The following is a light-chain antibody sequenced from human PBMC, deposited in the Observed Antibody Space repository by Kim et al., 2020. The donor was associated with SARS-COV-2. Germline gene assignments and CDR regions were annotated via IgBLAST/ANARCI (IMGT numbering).Light chain of an antibody. Sequence: GEGTALRCWSSRSSVGSYLAWYQQKAGQAPRLLIYATSSRATGIPDRFGGSGSGTDFILTISSLQPEDFGTYYCQQYYNPRTFGRGTKVDIK. CDR1: RSSVGSY. V-gene: IGKV3D-7*01. CDR2: ATS. J-gene: IGKJ4*02. CDR3: QQYYNPRT.